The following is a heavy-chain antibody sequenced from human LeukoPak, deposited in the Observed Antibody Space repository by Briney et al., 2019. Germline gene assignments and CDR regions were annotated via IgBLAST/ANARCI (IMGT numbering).Heavy chain of an antibody. D-gene: IGHD3-22*01. Sequence: PGGSLRLSCTASGFTFGDYAMSWFRQAPGKGLEWVGFIRSETYGGTTEYAAFVKGRFSISRDDSKSIAYLQMNSLKTEDTAVYFCTRDPAGYAYGYSFFDYWGQGTLVTVSS. J-gene: IGHJ4*02. CDR2: IRSETYGGTT. V-gene: IGHV3-49*03. CDR1: GFTFGDYA. CDR3: TRDPAGYAYGYSFFDY.